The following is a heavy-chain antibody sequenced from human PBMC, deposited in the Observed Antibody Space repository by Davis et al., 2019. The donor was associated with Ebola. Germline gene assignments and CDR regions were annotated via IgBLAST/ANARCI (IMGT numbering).Heavy chain of an antibody. J-gene: IGHJ5*02. CDR2: IHHIGGT. D-gene: IGHD2-2*01. CDR3: ARKPARWENWFDP. Sequence: MPSETLSLTCAVYGGSFSGYYWTWIRQPPGKGLEWIGEIHHIGGTNYNPSLKSRVTISEDTSKNQFSLRLTSATAADTAVYYCARKPARWENWFDPWGQGTLVTVSS. CDR1: GGSFSGYY. V-gene: IGHV4-34*01.